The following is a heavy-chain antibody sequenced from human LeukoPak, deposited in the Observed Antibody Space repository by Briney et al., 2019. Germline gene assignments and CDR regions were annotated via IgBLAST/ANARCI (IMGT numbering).Heavy chain of an antibody. D-gene: IGHD5-18*01. CDR3: ARGRYSYGYYFDY. V-gene: IGHV3-64*01. CDR1: GFTFSSYA. CDR2: ISSNGGST. Sequence: GGSLRLSCAASGFTFSSYAMHWVRQAPGKGLEYVSAISSNGGSTCYANSVKGRFTISRDNSKNTLYLQMGSLRAEDMAVYYCARGRYSYGYYFDYWGQGTLVTVSS. J-gene: IGHJ4*02.